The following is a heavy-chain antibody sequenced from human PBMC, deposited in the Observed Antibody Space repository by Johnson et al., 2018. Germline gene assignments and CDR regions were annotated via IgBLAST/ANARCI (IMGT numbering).Heavy chain of an antibody. Sequence: QVQLVQSGGGVVQPGRSLRLSCAASGFTFSSYAMHWVRQAPGKGLEWVAVISYDGSNKYYADSVKGRFTISRDNSKNTLYLQMNSLRAEDTAVYYGAKDKYSDGYEDAFDIWGQGTMVTVSS. CDR3: AKDKYSDGYEDAFDI. V-gene: IGHV3-30-3*02. D-gene: IGHD5-18*01. CDR2: ISYDGSNK. J-gene: IGHJ3*02. CDR1: GFTFSSYA.